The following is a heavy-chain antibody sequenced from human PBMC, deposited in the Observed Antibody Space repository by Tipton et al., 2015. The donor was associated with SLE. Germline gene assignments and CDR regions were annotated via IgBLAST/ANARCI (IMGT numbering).Heavy chain of an antibody. CDR2: IWTGGST. V-gene: IGHV4-61*09. CDR3: ARYYYDASGVTLFDY. J-gene: IGHJ4*02. Sequence: TLSLTCTVSGDSISSGNYYWSWIRQPAGKGLEWIGYIWTGGSTNYNPSLKSRVTILADASKNQVSLKLRSVTAADTAVYYCARYYYDASGVTLFDYWGQGTLATVSS. D-gene: IGHD3-22*01. CDR1: GDSISSGNYY.